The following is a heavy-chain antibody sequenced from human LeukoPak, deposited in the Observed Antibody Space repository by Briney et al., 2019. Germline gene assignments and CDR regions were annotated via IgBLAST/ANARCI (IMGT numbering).Heavy chain of an antibody. CDR2: IKQDGSEK. J-gene: IGHJ4*02. D-gene: IGHD3-3*01. V-gene: IGHV3-7*01. CDR3: ARAFRITIFHY. CDR1: GFTFTNYW. Sequence: GGSLRLSCAASGFTFTNYWMSWVRQAPGKGLEWVANIKQDGSEKYYVDSVKGRFTISRDNAKNSLYLQMNSLRAEDTAVYYCARAFRITIFHYWGQGTLVTVSS.